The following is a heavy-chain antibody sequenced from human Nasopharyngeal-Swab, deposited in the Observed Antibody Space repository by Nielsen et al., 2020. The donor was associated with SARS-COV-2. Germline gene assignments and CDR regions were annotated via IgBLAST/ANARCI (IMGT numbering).Heavy chain of an antibody. J-gene: IGHJ4*02. CDR2: ISSSGSTI. CDR3: ARARGSYAFDY. V-gene: IGHV3-11*01. CDR1: GFTFSDYY. Sequence: GESLKISCAASGFTFSDYYMSWIRQAPGKGLEWVSYISSSGSTIYYADSVKGRFTISRDNAKNSLYLQMNSLSAEDTAVYYCARARGSYAFDYWGQGTLVTVSS. D-gene: IGHD3-16*01.